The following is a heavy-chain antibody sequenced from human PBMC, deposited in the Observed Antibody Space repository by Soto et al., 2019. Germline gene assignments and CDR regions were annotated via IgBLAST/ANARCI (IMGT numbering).Heavy chain of an antibody. CDR2: IYYSGST. CDR3: ARVWGRGSYRLMVLYGMDV. CDR1: GGSVSSGSYY. J-gene: IGHJ6*02. D-gene: IGHD1-26*01. Sequence: SETLSLTCTVSGGSVSSGSYYWSWIRQPPGKGLEWIGYIYYSGSTNYNPSLKSRVTISVDTSKNQFSLKLSSVTAADTAVYYCARVWGRGSYRLMVLYGMDVWGQGTTVTVSS. V-gene: IGHV4-61*01.